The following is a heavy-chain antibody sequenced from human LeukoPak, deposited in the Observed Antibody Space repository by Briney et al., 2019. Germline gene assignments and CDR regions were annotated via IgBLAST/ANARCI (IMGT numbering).Heavy chain of an antibody. J-gene: IGHJ6*03. CDR1: GGSTSSHY. Sequence: PSETLPLTCSVTGGSTSSHYRSWIRQPPGKGLEWIGYIYTGGSTNYNPSLKSRVTISLDTSKNQFSLKLSSVTAADTALYYCASSPRYYYYYMDVWGNGTTVTVSS. CDR3: ASSPRYYYYYMDV. CDR2: IYTGGST. V-gene: IGHV4-4*09.